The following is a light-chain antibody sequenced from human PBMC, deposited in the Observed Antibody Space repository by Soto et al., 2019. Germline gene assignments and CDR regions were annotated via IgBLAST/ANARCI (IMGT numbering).Light chain of an antibody. J-gene: IGKJ1*01. CDR3: QQRSNWPPTWT. CDR1: QSVSSY. CDR2: DAS. Sequence: EIVLTQSPATLSLSPGERATLSCRASQSVSSYLAWYQQKPGQAPRLLIYDASNRATGIPARFSGSGSGTDFTLTISSLAPKDFAVYYCQQRSNWPPTWTFGQGTKVEIK. V-gene: IGKV3-11*01.